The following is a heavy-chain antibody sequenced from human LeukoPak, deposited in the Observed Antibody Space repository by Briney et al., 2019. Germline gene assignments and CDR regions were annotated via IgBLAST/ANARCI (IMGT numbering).Heavy chain of an antibody. CDR2: IYYSGTT. Sequence: SETLSLTCTVSGGSISSYYWSWIRQPPGKGLEWIGYIYYSGTTNYNPSLRSRVTISIDTSKKHFFLKLKSVTAADTAVYYCATGYGDFRVEGRYFYSWGQGTLDTVSS. CDR1: GGSISSYY. V-gene: IGHV4-59*01. D-gene: IGHD4-17*01. J-gene: IGHJ4*02. CDR3: ATGYGDFRVEGRYFYS.